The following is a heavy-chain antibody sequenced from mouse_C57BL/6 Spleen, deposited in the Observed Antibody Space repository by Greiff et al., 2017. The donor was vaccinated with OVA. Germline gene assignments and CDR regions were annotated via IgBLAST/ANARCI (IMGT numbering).Heavy chain of an antibody. CDR3: ARRKNYDYDGYYFDY. J-gene: IGHJ2*01. CDR1: GYTFTGYW. CDR2: ILPGSGST. D-gene: IGHD2-4*01. V-gene: IGHV1-9*01. Sequence: QVQLQQSGAELMKPGASVKLSCKATGYTFTGYWIEWVKQRPGHGLEWIGEILPGSGSTNYNEKFKGKAPFTADTSSNTAYMQLSSLTTEDSAIYYCARRKNYDYDGYYFDYWGQGTTLTVSS.